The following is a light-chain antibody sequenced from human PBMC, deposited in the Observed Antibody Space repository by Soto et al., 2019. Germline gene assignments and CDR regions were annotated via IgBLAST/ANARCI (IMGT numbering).Light chain of an antibody. CDR1: QSVSSY. Sequence: EIVLTQSPATLSLSPGERATLSGRASQSVSSYLAWYQQKPGQAPRLLIYDASNRATGIPARFSGSGSGTDFTLTISSLEPEDFAAYFWQQRGIWPWGLTFGGGTKVEIK. J-gene: IGKJ4*01. V-gene: IGKV3-11*01. CDR3: QQRGIWPWGLT. CDR2: DAS.